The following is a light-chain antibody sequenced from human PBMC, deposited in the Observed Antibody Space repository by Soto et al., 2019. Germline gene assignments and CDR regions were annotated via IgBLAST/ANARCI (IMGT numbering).Light chain of an antibody. J-gene: IGLJ1*01. CDR2: DVS. V-gene: IGLV2-14*01. CDR3: SSYTSSSTQV. Sequence: QSALTQPASVSGSPGQSITISCTGTSSDVGGYNCVSWYQQHPGKAPKLMIYDVSNRPSGVSNRFSGSKSGNTASLTISGLQAEDEADYYCSSYTSSSTQVFGTGTKVTGL. CDR1: SSDVGGYNC.